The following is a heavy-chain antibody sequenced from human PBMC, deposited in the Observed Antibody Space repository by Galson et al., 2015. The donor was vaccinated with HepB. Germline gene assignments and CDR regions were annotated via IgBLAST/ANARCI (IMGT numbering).Heavy chain of an antibody. V-gene: IGHV2-26*01. D-gene: IGHD3-22*01. CDR2: IFSNDEK. CDR3: ALAEYYYDSSGYPIFQH. J-gene: IGHJ1*01. Sequence: PALVKPTQTLTLTCTVSGFSLSNARMGVSWIRQPPGKALEWLAHIFSNDEKSYSTSLKSRLTISKDTSKSQVVLTMTNMDPVDTATYYCALAEYYYDSSGYPIFQHWGQGTLVTVSS. CDR1: GFSLSNARMG.